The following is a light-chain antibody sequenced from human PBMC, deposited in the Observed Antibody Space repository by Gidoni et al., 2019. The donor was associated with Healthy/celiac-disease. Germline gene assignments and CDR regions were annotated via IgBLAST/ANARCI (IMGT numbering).Light chain of an antibody. CDR3: QQSCSTPST. Sequence: DIQMTQSPSSLSASVGDRVTITCRASQSISSYLNWYQQKPGKAPKLLIYAASSLQRGVPSRFSGSGSGTDFTLTISSLQPEDFATYYCQQSCSTPSTFGQGTKLEIK. CDR2: AAS. J-gene: IGKJ2*02. V-gene: IGKV1-39*01. CDR1: QSISSY.